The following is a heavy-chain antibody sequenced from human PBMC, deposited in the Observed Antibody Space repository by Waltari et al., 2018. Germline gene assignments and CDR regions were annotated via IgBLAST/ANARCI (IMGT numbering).Heavy chain of an antibody. V-gene: IGHV3-30*17. D-gene: IGHD5-18*01. Sequence: QVHLVESGGGVVQPGASLRLSCAASGLTFSDYAMHWVRQAPGKGLEWVAVISSEESVKYYADSVKGRFTISRDNSKDTLFLQVNSLRLEDTAVYYCATDGEKIETPMGDHWGQGSLVTVSS. CDR3: ATDGEKIETPMGDH. J-gene: IGHJ4*02. CDR2: ISSEESVK. CDR1: GLTFSDYA.